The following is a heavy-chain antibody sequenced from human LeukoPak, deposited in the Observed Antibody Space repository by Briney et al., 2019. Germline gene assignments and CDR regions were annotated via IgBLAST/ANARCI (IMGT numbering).Heavy chain of an antibody. CDR1: GFTFRNYA. J-gene: IGHJ4*02. Sequence: PGGSLRLSCAASGFTFRNYAMSWVRQAPGKALEWVSRVDGGGSTSYADSVRGRLSIPRDSSKSTLYLQMGSLRGEDTAVYYCARDDAPDGGFLAYWGQGTLVTVSS. CDR2: VDGGGST. CDR3: ARDDAPDGGFLAY. D-gene: IGHD2/OR15-2a*01. V-gene: IGHV3-23*01.